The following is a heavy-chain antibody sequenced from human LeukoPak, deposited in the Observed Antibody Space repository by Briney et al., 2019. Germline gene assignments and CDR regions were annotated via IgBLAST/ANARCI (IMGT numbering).Heavy chain of an antibody. J-gene: IGHJ6*02. Sequence: PGRSLRLSCAASGFTFDDYAMHWVRQAPGKGLEWVSVIAYDGTYQYYADSLKGRLTISRDNSKNTLYLQMHSLRAEDTAVYYCASHVNYYYGIDVWGQGTTVTVAS. CDR1: GFTFDDYA. CDR3: ASHVNYYYGIDV. V-gene: IGHV3-30*04. CDR2: IAYDGTYQ.